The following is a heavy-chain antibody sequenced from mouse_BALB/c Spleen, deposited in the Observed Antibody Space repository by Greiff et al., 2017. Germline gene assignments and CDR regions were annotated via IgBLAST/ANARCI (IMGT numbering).Heavy chain of an antibody. J-gene: IGHJ4*01. CDR2: INPYNDGT. CDR1: GYTFTSYV. Sequence: VQLQQSGPELVKPGASVKMSCKASGYTFTSYVMHWVKQKPGQGLEWIGYINPYNDGTKYNEKFKGKATLTSDKSSSTAYMELSSLTSEDSAVYYCARGYGNYGRYYAMDYWGQGTSVTVSS. D-gene: IGHD2-10*02. CDR3: ARGYGNYGRYYAMDY. V-gene: IGHV1-14*01.